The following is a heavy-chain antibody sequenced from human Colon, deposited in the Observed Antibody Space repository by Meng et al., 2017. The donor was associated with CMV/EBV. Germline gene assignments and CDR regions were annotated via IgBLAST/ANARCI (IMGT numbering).Heavy chain of an antibody. V-gene: IGHV4-38-2*02. CDR2: IYRDGAT. D-gene: IGHD3-22*01. CDR3: ARDGHYFDSSGPFDP. J-gene: IGHJ5*02. CDR1: NYSISSGSY. Sequence: SETLSLTCTVSNYSISSGSYWGWSRQPPGKGLEWIGSIYRDGATNYRPSLKSRVTISVDTSKNQFSLRLSSVTAADTAVYYCARDGHYFDSSGPFDPWGQGTLVTVSS.